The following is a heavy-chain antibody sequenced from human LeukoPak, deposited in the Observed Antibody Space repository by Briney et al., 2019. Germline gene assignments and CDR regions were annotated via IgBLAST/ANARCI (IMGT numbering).Heavy chain of an antibody. J-gene: IGHJ4*02. D-gene: IGHD3-22*01. V-gene: IGHV3-74*01. CDR2: TNSDGIIT. Sequence: GGPLRLSCVASGFTFSNYWMHGVRLVPGKELVGGQRTNSDGIITEHADSVKGQSTTSRDNTKNALYLQMNSLAAEDMVMYYCVRLNVVTPFDCWGQGTLVTVSS. CDR1: GFTFSNYW. CDR3: VRLNVVTPFDC.